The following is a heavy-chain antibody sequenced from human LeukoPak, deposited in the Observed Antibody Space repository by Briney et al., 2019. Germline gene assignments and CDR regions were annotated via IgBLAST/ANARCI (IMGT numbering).Heavy chain of an antibody. CDR3: ATETKTFYSISGSYPETNWFDP. Sequence: SETLSLTCAVSGGPFRGDHWSWIRQPPGKGLEWIGEINHSGTTNYNPSLKSRLTISVDTSRNQFSLMLSSVTAADTAVYYCATETKTFYSISGSYPETNWFDPWGQGALVTVSS. CDR2: INHSGTT. CDR1: GGPFRGDH. J-gene: IGHJ5*02. V-gene: IGHV4-34*01. D-gene: IGHD3-10*01.